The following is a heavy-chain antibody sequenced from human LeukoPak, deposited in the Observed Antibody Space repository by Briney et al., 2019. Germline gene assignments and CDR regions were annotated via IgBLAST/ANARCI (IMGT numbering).Heavy chain of an antibody. CDR2: IGWNSGLI. Sequence: GGSLRLSCAASGFTFDEYAMHWVRQAPGKGLEWVSGIGWNSGLIDYADSVKGRFTISRDNAKNSLYLQMNSLKAEDTAFYYCAKVGIFGLVTYYFDYWGQGTLVTVSS. J-gene: IGHJ4*02. D-gene: IGHD3/OR15-3a*01. CDR3: AKVGIFGLVTYYFDY. V-gene: IGHV3-9*01. CDR1: GFTFDEYA.